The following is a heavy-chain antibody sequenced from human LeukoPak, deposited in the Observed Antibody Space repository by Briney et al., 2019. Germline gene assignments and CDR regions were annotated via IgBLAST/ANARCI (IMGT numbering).Heavy chain of an antibody. CDR3: AKGKDFGNYYYYYGMDV. CDR1: GFTFSSYG. J-gene: IGHJ6*02. CDR2: ISYDGSNK. D-gene: IGHD3-10*01. V-gene: IGHV3-30*18. Sequence: GGSLRLSCAASGFTFSSYGMHWVRQAPGMGREWVAVISYDGSNKYYADSVKGRFTISRDNSKNTLYLQMNSLRAEDTAVYYCAKGKDFGNYYYYYGMDVWGQGTTVTVSS.